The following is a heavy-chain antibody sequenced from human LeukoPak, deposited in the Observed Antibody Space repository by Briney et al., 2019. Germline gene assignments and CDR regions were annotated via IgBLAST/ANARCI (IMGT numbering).Heavy chain of an antibody. D-gene: IGHD3-22*01. V-gene: IGHV3-23*01. Sequence: GGSLRLSCAASGFTFSSYGMSWVRQAPGKGLEWVSAISGSGGSTYYADSVKGRFTISRDNSKNTLYLQRNSLRVEDTAVYYCAKGHHSSGYYGIDYWGQGTLVTVSS. CDR1: GFTFSSYG. J-gene: IGHJ4*02. CDR3: AKGHHSSGYYGIDY. CDR2: ISGSGGST.